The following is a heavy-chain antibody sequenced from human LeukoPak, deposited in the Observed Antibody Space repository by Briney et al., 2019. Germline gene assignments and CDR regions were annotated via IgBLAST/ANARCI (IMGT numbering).Heavy chain of an antibody. CDR1: GFTFSSYA. J-gene: IGHJ4*02. CDR3: AKVWQQLVKYYFDY. D-gene: IGHD6-13*01. Sequence: PGGSLRLSCAASGFTFSSYAMSWVRQAPGKGLEWVSAISGSGGSTYYADPAKGRFTISRDHSKNTLYLQMNSLRAEDTAVYYCAKVWQQLVKYYFDYWGQGTLVTVSS. CDR2: ISGSGGST. V-gene: IGHV3-23*01.